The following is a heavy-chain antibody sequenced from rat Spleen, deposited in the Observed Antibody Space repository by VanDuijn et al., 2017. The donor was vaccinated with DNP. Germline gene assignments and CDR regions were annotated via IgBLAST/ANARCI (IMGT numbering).Heavy chain of an antibody. CDR1: GFAFTNYY. CDR2: ISTGGGNI. V-gene: IGHV5S11*01. Sequence: EVQLVESGGGLVQPGRSMKLSCAASGFAFTNYYMTWVRQAPTKGLEWVASISTGGGNIYYRDSVKGRFTISRDDAKRTLYLHMDSLTSEETATYDCARALPGYNYFDYWGQGVMVTVSS. D-gene: IGHD1-4*01. CDR3: ARALPGYNYFDY. J-gene: IGHJ2*01.